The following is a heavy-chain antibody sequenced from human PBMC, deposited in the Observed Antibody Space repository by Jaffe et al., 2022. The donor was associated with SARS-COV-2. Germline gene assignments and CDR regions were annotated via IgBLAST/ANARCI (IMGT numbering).Heavy chain of an antibody. CDR2: IYHTGST. D-gene: IGHD3-22*01. V-gene: IGHV4-4*02. CDR1: GVSINTYTW. CDR3: AKGYSLSSGSYVGHGPLN. J-gene: IGHJ4*02. Sequence: QVQLQESGPGLVKPSGTLSLTCAVSGVSINTYTWWTWVRQPPGKGLEWVGEIYHTGSTNYNPSLRSRVTISVDKSKNQFSLTLRSVSAADTAVYYCAKGYSLSSGSYVGHGPLNWGQGTLVTVSS.